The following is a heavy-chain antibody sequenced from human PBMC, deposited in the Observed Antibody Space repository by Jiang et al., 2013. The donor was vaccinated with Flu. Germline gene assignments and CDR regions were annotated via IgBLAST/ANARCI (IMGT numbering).Heavy chain of an antibody. J-gene: IGHJ4*02. Sequence: EWMGLVDPEDGETIYAEKFQGRVTITADTSTDTAYMELSSLRSEDTAVYYCAKGSRDYYDSSGIDYWGQGTLVTVSS. CDR3: AKGSRDYYDSSGIDY. V-gene: IGHV1-69-2*01. D-gene: IGHD3-22*01. CDR2: VDPEDGET.